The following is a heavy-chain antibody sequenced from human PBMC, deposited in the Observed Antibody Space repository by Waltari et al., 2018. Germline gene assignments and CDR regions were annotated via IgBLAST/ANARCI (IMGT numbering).Heavy chain of an antibody. CDR2: IYSGDDT. J-gene: IGHJ4*02. V-gene: IGHV3-53*02. CDR1: GFTVSKNY. D-gene: IGHD2-15*01. CDR3: ARSHCSGGSCYRGGLDY. Sequence: EVYLVETGGGLIQPGGSLRLSCAASGFTVSKNYMSWVRQAPGKGLEWVSVIYSGDDTSYADSVKGRFTISRDNSKNTLYLQMNSLRAEDTAVYYCARSHCSGGSCYRGGLDYWGQGTLVTVSS.